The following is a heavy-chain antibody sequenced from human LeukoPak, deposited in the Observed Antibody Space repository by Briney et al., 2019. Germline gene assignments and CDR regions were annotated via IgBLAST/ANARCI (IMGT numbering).Heavy chain of an antibody. CDR2: ISSSSSSYI. V-gene: IGHV3-21*01. CDR3: ARGSSNSGSYYNWFDP. D-gene: IGHD1-26*01. Sequence: GGSLRLSCAASGFTFMTYSMNWVRQAPGKGLEWVSSISSSSSSYIYYADSVKGRFSISRDNAKNSLYVQMNSLRAEDTAVYYCARGSSNSGSYYNWFDPWGQGTLVTVSS. J-gene: IGHJ5*02. CDR1: GFTFMTYS.